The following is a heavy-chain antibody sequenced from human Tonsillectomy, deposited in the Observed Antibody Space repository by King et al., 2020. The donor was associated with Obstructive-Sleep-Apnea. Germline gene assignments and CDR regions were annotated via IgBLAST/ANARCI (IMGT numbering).Heavy chain of an antibody. CDR1: GDSISSGGFH. CDR2: IHSSGNT. D-gene: IGHD3-22*01. J-gene: IGHJ6*02. CDR3: VRDRADHRFYDSSGYGLDV. Sequence: LQLQESGPGLVKPSETLSLTCTVSGDSISSGGFHWGWIRRSPGKGLEWIGSIHSSGNTYYSPSLKSRVTISIDTSSNQFSVNLNSVTAADTAVYFCVRDRADHRFYDSSGYGLDVWGQGTTVTVSS. V-gene: IGHV4-39*07.